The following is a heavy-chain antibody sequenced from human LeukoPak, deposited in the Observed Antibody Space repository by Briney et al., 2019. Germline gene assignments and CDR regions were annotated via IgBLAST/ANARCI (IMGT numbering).Heavy chain of an antibody. D-gene: IGHD2-21*02. CDR2: IYYSGST. CDR3: ARRLPFQGYFDY. V-gene: IGHV4-39*01. J-gene: IGHJ4*02. Sequence: SETLSLTCTVSGGSISSSSYYWGWIRQPPGKGLEWIGSIYYSGSTYYNPSLKSRVTISVDTSKNQFSLKLSSVTAADTAVYYCARRLPFQGYFDYWGQGTLVTVSS. CDR1: GGSISSSSYY.